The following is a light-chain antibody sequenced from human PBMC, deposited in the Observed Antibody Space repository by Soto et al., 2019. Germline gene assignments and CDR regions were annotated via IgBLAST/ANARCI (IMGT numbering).Light chain of an antibody. CDR2: QVS. CDR3: MQGTHWPPT. Sequence: DVVMTQSPLSLPVTLGQPASISCWSSQSLVYSEGNAYLTWFQQRPGQSPRRLIYQVSNRDSGVPDRFSGSGSGTDFTLKISGVEAEDVGVYYCMQGTHWPPTFGRGAKVEIK. CDR1: QSLVYSEGNAY. V-gene: IGKV2-30*01. J-gene: IGKJ1*01.